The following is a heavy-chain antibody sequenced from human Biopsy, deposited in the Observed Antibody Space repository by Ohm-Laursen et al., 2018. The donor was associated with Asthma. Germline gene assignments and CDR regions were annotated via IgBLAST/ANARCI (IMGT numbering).Heavy chain of an antibody. D-gene: IGHD1-26*01. CDR1: GFTFDDYA. CDR3: AKGEWELLEANFDY. V-gene: IGHV3-9*01. Sequence: SLRLSCAASGFTFDDYAMHWVRQAPGKGLEWVSGISWNSGSIGYADSVKGRFTISRENAKNSLYLQMNSLRAEDTALYYCAKGEWELLEANFDYWGQGTLVTVSS. J-gene: IGHJ4*02. CDR2: ISWNSGSI.